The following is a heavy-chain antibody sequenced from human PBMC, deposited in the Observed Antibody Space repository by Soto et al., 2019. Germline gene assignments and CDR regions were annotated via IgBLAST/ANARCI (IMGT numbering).Heavy chain of an antibody. D-gene: IGHD3-22*01. Sequence: QVQLVQSGAEVKKPGSSVKVSCKASGGTFSSYAISWVRQAPGQGLEWMGGIIPIFGTANYAQKFQGRVSITADESTSTAYMELSSLRSEDTAVYYCARAYYYDSSGYYLGFFDYWDQGTLVTVSS. V-gene: IGHV1-69*01. CDR3: ARAYYYDSSGYYLGFFDY. CDR1: GGTFSSYA. J-gene: IGHJ4*02. CDR2: IIPIFGTA.